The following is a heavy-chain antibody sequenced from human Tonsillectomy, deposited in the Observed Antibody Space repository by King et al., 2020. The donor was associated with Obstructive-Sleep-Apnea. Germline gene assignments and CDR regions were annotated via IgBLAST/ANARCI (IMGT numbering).Heavy chain of an antibody. CDR2: IYYSGST. V-gene: IGHV4-59*01. Sequence: VQLQESGPGLVKPSETLSLTCTVSVGSISIYYWSWIRQPPGKGLEWIGYIYYSGSTNYNPSLKSRVTISVDTSKNQFSLKVSSVTAADTAVYYCASVDWNEYYFDYWGQGTLVTVSS. D-gene: IGHD1-1*01. CDR3: ASVDWNEYYFDY. J-gene: IGHJ4*02. CDR1: VGSISIYY.